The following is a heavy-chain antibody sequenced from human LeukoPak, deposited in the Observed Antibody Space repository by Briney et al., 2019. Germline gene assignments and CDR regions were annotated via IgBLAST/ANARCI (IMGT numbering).Heavy chain of an antibody. CDR3: ARVRGSSWPTYYFDY. Sequence: ASVKVSCKASGYTFTSYYMHWVRQAPGQGLEWMGIINPSGGSTSYAQKFQGRVTMTRDTSTSTVYMELSSLRSEDTAVYYCARVRGSSWPTYYFDYWGQGTLVTVFS. CDR1: GYTFTSYY. V-gene: IGHV1-46*01. CDR2: INPSGGST. J-gene: IGHJ4*02. D-gene: IGHD6-13*01.